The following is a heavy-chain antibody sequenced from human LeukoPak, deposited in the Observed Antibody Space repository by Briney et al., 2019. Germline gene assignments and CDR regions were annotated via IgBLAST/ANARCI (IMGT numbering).Heavy chain of an antibody. CDR2: ITTDTGNP. CDR3: ARDGARLDI. Sequence: ASVKVSCKASGYTFTNYAINWVRQAPGQGLEWMGWITTDTGNPTYAQGFTGRFVFSLDTSVTTAYLQITSLKAEDAAVYYCARDGARLDIWGQGTMVSVSS. D-gene: IGHD4/OR15-4a*01. V-gene: IGHV7-4-1*02. J-gene: IGHJ3*02. CDR1: GYTFTNYA.